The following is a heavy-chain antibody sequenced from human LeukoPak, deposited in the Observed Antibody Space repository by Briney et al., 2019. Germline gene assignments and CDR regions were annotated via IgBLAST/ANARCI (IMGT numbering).Heavy chain of an antibody. J-gene: IGHJ4*02. CDR2: IYYSGST. CDR3: ARAQWELLGYFDY. Sequence: SETLSLTCTVSGGSISSYYWSWIRQPPGKGLEWIGYIYYSGSTNYNPSLKSRVTILVDTSKNQFSLKLSSVTAADTAVYYCARAQWELLGYFDYWGQGTLVTVSS. V-gene: IGHV4-59*01. CDR1: GGSISSYY. D-gene: IGHD1-26*01.